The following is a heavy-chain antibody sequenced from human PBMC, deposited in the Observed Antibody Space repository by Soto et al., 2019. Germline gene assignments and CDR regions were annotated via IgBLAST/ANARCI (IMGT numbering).Heavy chain of an antibody. CDR1: GFIFSSFG. V-gene: IGHV3-23*01. D-gene: IGHD4-17*01. J-gene: IGHJ4*02. Sequence: EVQLLESGGGLVQPGGSLRLSCVASGFIFSSFGMSWVRQAPGKGLEWVSGISGSGGTTYYVSSVKGRFTISRDNSKNTVFLQMNTLRADDTAVYYCTSDYGLDFWGQGALVTVSS. CDR3: TSDYGLDF. CDR2: ISGSGGTT.